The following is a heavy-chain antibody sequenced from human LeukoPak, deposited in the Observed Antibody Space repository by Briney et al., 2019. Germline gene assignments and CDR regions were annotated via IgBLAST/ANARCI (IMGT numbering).Heavy chain of an antibody. CDR1: GGPISSYY. CDR2: IYYSEST. D-gene: IGHD3-10*01. J-gene: IGHJ5*02. Sequence: SETLSLACTVSGGPISSYYWSWIRQPPGKGLEWIGYIYYSESTNYNPSLKSRVTISVDTSKNQFSLKLSSVTAADTAVYYCARGGVYYYGSGSSNWFDPWGQGTLVSVSS. V-gene: IGHV4-59*01. CDR3: ARGGVYYYGSGSSNWFDP.